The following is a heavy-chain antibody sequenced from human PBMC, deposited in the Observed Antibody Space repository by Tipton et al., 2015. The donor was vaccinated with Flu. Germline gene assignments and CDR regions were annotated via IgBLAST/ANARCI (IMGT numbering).Heavy chain of an antibody. CDR2: INPSGST. CDR3: ARDRRRGLYPYYSFYGVDV. V-gene: IGHV4-34*01. CDR1: GASFSGNY. Sequence: TLSLTCAVNGASFSGNYWNWIRQPPGKGLEWIGEINPSGSTIYNPSLKGRVTISVDTSKNQFSLRLSSATAADTAVYYCARDRRRGLYPYYSFYGVDVWGQGTTITVSS. D-gene: IGHD3-22*01. J-gene: IGHJ6*02.